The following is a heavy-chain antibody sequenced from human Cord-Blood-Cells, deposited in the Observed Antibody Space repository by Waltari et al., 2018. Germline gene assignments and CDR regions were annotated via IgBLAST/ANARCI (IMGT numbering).Heavy chain of an antibody. CDR1: GFTFSSYA. CDR3: AKSSSCDY. CDR2: ISGSGGST. Sequence: EVQLLESGGGLVQPGGSQSLPCAGSGFTFSSYAMCWVRQDPGKGLEWVSAISGSGGSTYYADSVKGRFTISRDNSKNTLYLQMNSLRAEDTAVYYCAKSSSCDYWGQGTLVTVSS. J-gene: IGHJ4*02. D-gene: IGHD6-13*01. V-gene: IGHV3-23*01.